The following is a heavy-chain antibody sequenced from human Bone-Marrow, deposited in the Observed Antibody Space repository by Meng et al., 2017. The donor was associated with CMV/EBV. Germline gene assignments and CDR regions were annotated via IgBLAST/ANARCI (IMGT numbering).Heavy chain of an antibody. V-gene: IGHV4-38-2*02. Sequence: SETLSLTCTVSGYSISSGYYWGWIRQPPGKGLEWIGSIYHSGSTYYNPSLKSRVTISIDTSKNQFSLKLSSVTAADTAVYYCVAYCSSTSCYKGAFDIWGQGTRVTVSS. D-gene: IGHD2-2*02. CDR3: VAYCSSTSCYKGAFDI. CDR1: GYSISSGYY. J-gene: IGHJ3*02. CDR2: IYHSGST.